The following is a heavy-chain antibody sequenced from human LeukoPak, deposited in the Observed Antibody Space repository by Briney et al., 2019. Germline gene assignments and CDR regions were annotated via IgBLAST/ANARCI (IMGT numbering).Heavy chain of an antibody. J-gene: IGHJ4*02. CDR3: ARECFHGSGAPKYDF. D-gene: IGHD3-10*01. Sequence: GVLRLSCEASGLSFGDYTMHWVRQAPGKGLEWASLISRNGAATKYADSVRGRFTISRDNAKNSLYLQGKSLRVDDTAVYYCARECFHGSGAPKYDFWGQGTLVTVSS. V-gene: IGHV3-43*01. CDR1: GLSFGDYT. CDR2: ISRNGAAT.